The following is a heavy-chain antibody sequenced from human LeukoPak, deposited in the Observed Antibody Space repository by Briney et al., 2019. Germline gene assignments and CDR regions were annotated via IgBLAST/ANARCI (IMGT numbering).Heavy chain of an antibody. CDR2: INHSGST. V-gene: IGHV4-34*01. D-gene: IGHD3-10*01. CDR1: GGSFSGYY. J-gene: IGHJ5*02. Sequence: PSETLSLTCAVYGGSFSGYYWSWIRNPPGKGREWIGEINHSGSTNYNPSLKSRVTISVDTSKNQFSLELSSVTAADTAVYYCAADARWGSGFDPWGQGTLVTVSS. CDR3: AADARWGSGFDP.